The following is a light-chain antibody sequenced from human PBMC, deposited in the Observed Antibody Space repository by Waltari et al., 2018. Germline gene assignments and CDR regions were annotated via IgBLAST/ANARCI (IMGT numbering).Light chain of an antibody. CDR3: QQSYTLPYT. CDR2: DTS. J-gene: IGKJ2*01. CDR1: QTIYNS. Sequence: DIQMTQSPSPLSASVGYRVTITCRASQTIYNSLNWYQHKPGKAPKLLISDTSTLQSGVPSRFSGRGSGTEFTLTISRLQPEDFGTYYCQQSYTLPYTFGQGTKLDI. V-gene: IGKV1-39*01.